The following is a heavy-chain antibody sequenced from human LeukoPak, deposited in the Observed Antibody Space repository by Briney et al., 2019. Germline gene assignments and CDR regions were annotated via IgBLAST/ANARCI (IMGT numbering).Heavy chain of an antibody. D-gene: IGHD2-8*01. CDR1: GFTFSSYA. CDR2: IRDSGDYT. J-gene: IGHJ4*02. Sequence: GGSLTLSCAGSGFTFSSYAMSWVRQAPGQGLERVSVIRDSGDYTSYADSVRGRFTISRDNSRNTLYLQMISLRPEDTAVYYCAKDTSIGKYCTNGVCSPFDYWGQGTLVTVSS. CDR3: AKDTSIGKYCTNGVCSPFDY. V-gene: IGHV3-23*01.